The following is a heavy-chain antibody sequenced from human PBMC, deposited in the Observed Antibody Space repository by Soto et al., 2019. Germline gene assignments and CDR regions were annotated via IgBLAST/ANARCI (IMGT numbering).Heavy chain of an antibody. CDR3: AREFRTGTVDY. V-gene: IGHV3-33*01. Sequence: XESLSLSCAASGFTLSAYVMHWVRQAPGKGLEWVAVIWHDGNNKYYGESVRGRFTISRDNSKNTLYLQMNSLRAEDPAVYYCAREFRTGTVDYWGQGTLVTVS. J-gene: IGHJ4*02. CDR1: GFTLSAYV. D-gene: IGHD1-1*01. CDR2: IWHDGNNK.